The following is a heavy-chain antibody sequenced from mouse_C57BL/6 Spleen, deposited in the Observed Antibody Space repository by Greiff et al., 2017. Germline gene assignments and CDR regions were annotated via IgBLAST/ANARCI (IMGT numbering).Heavy chain of an antibody. J-gene: IGHJ1*03. D-gene: IGHD1-1*01. CDR1: GYTFTSYW. CDR2: IDPSDSYT. V-gene: IGHV1-50*01. CDR3: ARRYYYGSSYFYWYFDV. Sequence: QVQLQQPGAELVKPGASVKLSCKASGYTFTSYWMQWVKQRPGQGLEWIGEIDPSDSYTNYNQKFKGKATLTVAKSSSTAYMQLSSLTSEDSAVYYCARRYYYGSSYFYWYFDVWGTGTTVTVSS.